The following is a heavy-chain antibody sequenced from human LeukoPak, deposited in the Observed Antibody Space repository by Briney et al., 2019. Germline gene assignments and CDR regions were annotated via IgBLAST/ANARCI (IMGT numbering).Heavy chain of an antibody. CDR2: ISGSGGST. V-gene: IGHV3-23*01. D-gene: IGHD5-24*01. Sequence: GGSLRLSCASSGFTFTSHAMHWVRQAPGKGLEWVSAISGSGGSTYYADSVKGRFTISRDNSKNTLYLQMNSLRAEDTAVYYCARGSRDGFICSYWGQGTLVTVSS. J-gene: IGHJ4*02. CDR1: GFTFTSHA. CDR3: ARGSRDGFICSY.